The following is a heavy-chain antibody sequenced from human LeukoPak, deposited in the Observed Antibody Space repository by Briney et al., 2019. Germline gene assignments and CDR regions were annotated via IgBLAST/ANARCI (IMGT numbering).Heavy chain of an antibody. D-gene: IGHD3-10*01. CDR3: ASGSGSYRTPYYYMDV. Sequence: QPGRSLRLSCAASGFTVSSNYMSWVRQAPGKGLEWVLVIYSGGSTYYADSVKGRFTISRDNSKNTLYLQMNSLRAEDTAVYYCASGSGSYRTPYYYMDVWGTGTTVTVSS. J-gene: IGHJ6*03. CDR2: IYSGGST. V-gene: IGHV3-53*01. CDR1: GFTVSSNY.